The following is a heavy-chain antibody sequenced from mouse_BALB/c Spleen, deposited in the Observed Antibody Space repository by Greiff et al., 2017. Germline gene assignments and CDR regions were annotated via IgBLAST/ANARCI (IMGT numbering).Heavy chain of an antibody. V-gene: IGHV5-12-2*01. Sequence: EVKLEESGGGLVQPGGSLKLSCAASGFTFSSYTMSWVRQTPEKRLEWVAYISNGGGSTYYPDTVKGRFTISRDNAKNTLYLQMSSLKSEDTAMYYCARETGNWYFDVWGAGTTVTVSS. CDR3: ARETGNWYFDV. CDR1: GFTFSSYT. CDR2: ISNGGGST. D-gene: IGHD4-1*01. J-gene: IGHJ1*01.